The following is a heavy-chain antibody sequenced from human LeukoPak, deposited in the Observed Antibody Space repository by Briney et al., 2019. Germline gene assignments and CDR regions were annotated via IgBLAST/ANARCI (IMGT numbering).Heavy chain of an antibody. CDR1: GGSISSYY. CDR3: ARAGNYVAGTRLHYFDY. D-gene: IGHD6-19*01. V-gene: IGHV4-59*01. J-gene: IGHJ4*02. Sequence: PSETLSLTCTVSGGSISSYYWSWIRQPPGKGLEWIGYIYYSGSTNYNPSLKSRVTISVDTSKNQLSLKLSSVTAADTAVYYCARAGNYVAGTRLHYFDYWGQGTLVTVSS. CDR2: IYYSGST.